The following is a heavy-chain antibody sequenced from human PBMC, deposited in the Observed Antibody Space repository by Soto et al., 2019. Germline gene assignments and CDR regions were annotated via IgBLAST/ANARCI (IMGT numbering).Heavy chain of an antibody. D-gene: IGHD6-19*01. J-gene: IGHJ5*02. CDR1: GDSYSISTYY. Sequence: SETLSLTCNMSGDSYSISTYYWSWIRQPPGKALQWIGFIYQSGVTSYNPSLASRVSISLDRSNNQCSLKLKSVTAADTAVYFCAGMPYTSGLRFDPWGPGTLVTVSS. CDR2: IYQSGVT. V-gene: IGHV4-30-2*01. CDR3: AGMPYTSGLRFDP.